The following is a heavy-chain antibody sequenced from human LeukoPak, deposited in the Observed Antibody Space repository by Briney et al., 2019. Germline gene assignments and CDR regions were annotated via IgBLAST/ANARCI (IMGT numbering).Heavy chain of an antibody. V-gene: IGHV1-18*01. CDR2: ISAYNGNT. CDR3: ARTVTTGIYYYYYYMDV. D-gene: IGHD4-11*01. CDR1: GYTFTSYG. J-gene: IGHJ6*03. Sequence: ASVKVSCKASGYTFTSYGISWVRQAPGQGLEWMGWISAYNGNTDYAQKLQGRVTMTTDTSTSTAYMELRSLRSDDTAVYYWARTVTTGIYYYYYYMDVWGKGTTVTVSS.